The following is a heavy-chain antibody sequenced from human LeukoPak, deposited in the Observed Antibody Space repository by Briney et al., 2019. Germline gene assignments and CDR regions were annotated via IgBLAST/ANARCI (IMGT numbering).Heavy chain of an antibody. CDR1: GGSISSVY. Sequence: SETLSLTCTVSGGSISSVYWSWIRQPPGKGLEWIGYVYYSGITNYNPSLKSRVTISVGTSKNHFSLKLTSVTAADTAVYYCARLLGWSGPINWFDPWGRGTLVTVSS. V-gene: IGHV4-59*08. D-gene: IGHD3-3*01. J-gene: IGHJ5*02. CDR3: ARLLGWSGPINWFDP. CDR2: VYYSGIT.